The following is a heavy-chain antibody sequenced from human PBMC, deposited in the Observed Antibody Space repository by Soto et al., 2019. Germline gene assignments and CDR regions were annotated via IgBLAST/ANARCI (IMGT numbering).Heavy chain of an antibody. V-gene: IGHV4-30-2*01. J-gene: IGHJ4*02. D-gene: IGHD3-22*01. CDR1: GGSISSGGYF. CDR3: ARGNPLKYDYANSVGFDY. Sequence: SETLSLTCAVSGGSISSGGYFWSWIRQQPGKGLEWIGYIYHSGSTYYNPSLKSRVTISVDRSKNQLSLPPSSVTAAATSVYYSARGNPLKYDYANSVGFDYWGQGTLVTVSS. CDR2: IYHSGST.